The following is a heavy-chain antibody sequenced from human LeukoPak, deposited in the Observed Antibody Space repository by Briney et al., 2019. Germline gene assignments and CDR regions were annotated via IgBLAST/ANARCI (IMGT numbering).Heavy chain of an antibody. D-gene: IGHD2-21*01. V-gene: IGHV4-31*03. CDR3: ARGLPTGLIGP. CDR1: GGSISSGDYY. J-gene: IGHJ4*02. Sequence: SETLSLTCTVSGGSISSGDYYWSWIRQHPGKGLEWIGYIYYSGSTYYNPSLKSRVTISVDTSKNQFSLKLSSVTAADTAVYYCARGLPTGLIGPWGQGTLVTVSS. CDR2: IYYSGST.